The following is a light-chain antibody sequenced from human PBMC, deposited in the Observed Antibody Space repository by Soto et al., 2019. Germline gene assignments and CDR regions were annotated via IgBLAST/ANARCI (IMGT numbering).Light chain of an antibody. CDR1: SSDVGGHNH. CDR3: SSYAGNMNLI. J-gene: IGLJ2*01. V-gene: IGLV2-8*01. Sequence: QSVLTQPPSASGSPGQSVTISCTGSSSDVGGHNHVSWYQQHPGKAPKLMIYEVSKRPSGVPDRFSGSKSVNTASLTVSGLQAEDEADYYCSSYAGNMNLIFGGGTKLTVL. CDR2: EVS.